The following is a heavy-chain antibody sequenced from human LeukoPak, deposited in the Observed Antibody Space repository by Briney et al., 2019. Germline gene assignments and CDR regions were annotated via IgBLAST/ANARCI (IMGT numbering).Heavy chain of an antibody. CDR2: INPNSGGT. D-gene: IGHD2-15*01. CDR3: AREGRRYCSGGSCSTRADY. V-gene: IGHV1-2*02. Sequence: ASVKVSCKASGYTFTGYYMHWVRQAPGQGLEWMGWINPNSGGTNYAQKFQGRVTMTRDTSISTAYMELSRLRSDDTAVYYCAREGRRYCSGGSCSTRADYWGQGTLVTVSS. J-gene: IGHJ4*02. CDR1: GYTFTGYY.